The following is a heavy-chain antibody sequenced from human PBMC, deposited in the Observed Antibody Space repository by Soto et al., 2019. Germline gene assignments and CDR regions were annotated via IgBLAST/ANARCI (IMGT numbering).Heavy chain of an antibody. D-gene: IGHD5-18*01. V-gene: IGHV3-7*05. CDR3: ARERDTAMAYFDY. CDR2: IKQDGSEK. CDR1: GFTFSSYW. Sequence: LRLSCAASGFTFSSYWMSWVRQAPGKGLEWVANIKQDGSEKYYVDSVKGRFTISRDNAKNSLYLQMNSLRAEDTAVYYCARERDTAMAYFDYWGQGTLVTVSS. J-gene: IGHJ4*02.